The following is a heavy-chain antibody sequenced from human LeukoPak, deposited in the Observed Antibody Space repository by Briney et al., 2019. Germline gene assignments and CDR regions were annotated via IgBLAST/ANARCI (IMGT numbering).Heavy chain of an antibody. CDR1: GFSFSSYG. J-gene: IGHJ4*02. CDR3: AKEIWPTVTTPGWTYFDY. Sequence: PGGSLRLSCAASGFSFSSYGMHWVRQAPGKGLEWVAVISYDGSNKYYADSVKGRFTISRDNSKNTLYVQMNSLRAEDTAVYYCAKEIWPTVTTPGWTYFDYWGQGTLVTVSS. CDR2: ISYDGSNK. D-gene: IGHD4-17*01. V-gene: IGHV3-30*18.